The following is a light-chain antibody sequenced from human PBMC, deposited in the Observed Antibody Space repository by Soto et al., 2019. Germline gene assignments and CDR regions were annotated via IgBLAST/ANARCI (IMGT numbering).Light chain of an antibody. V-gene: IGKV3-11*01. CDR1: QSVSSY. CDR3: QQRLSWPIT. J-gene: IGKJ1*01. CDR2: DAS. Sequence: EIVFTQSTSTMSFSPWERSTLSFMACQSVSSYLAWYQQKPGQAPRLLIYDASNRATGIPARFSGSGSGTDFTLTISSLDPEDFAVYYCQQRLSWPITFGQGTKVDIK.